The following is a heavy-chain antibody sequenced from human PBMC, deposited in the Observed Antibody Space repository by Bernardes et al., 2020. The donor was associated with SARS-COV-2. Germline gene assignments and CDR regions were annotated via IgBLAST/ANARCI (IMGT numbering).Heavy chain of an antibody. CDR3: ARLRADSLGGGFDS. CDR2: IYYSGST. Sequence: SETLSLTCTVSGGSMSRYYWSWIRQPPGKELEYIAYIYYSGSTDYKPSLESRVTISIDTSKNQFSLKLSSVTAADTAIYYCARLRADSLGGGFDSWGQGTLVTVSS. D-gene: IGHD2-15*01. J-gene: IGHJ4*02. CDR1: GGSMSRYY. V-gene: IGHV4-59*08.